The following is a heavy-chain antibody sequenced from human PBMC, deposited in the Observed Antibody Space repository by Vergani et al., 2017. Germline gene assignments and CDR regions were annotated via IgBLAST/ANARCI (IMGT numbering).Heavy chain of an antibody. CDR2: IKQDGSEK. CDR3: ARDGWYSSGWDFDY. V-gene: IGHV3-7*01. Sequence: EVQLVESGGGLVQPGGSLRLSCAASGFTFSSYWMSWVRQAPGKGLEWVANIKQDGSEKYYVDSVKGRFTISRDNAKNSLYLQMNSLRAEDTAVYYCARDGWYSSGWDFDYWGQGTLVTVSS. D-gene: IGHD6-19*01. J-gene: IGHJ4*02. CDR1: GFTFSSYW.